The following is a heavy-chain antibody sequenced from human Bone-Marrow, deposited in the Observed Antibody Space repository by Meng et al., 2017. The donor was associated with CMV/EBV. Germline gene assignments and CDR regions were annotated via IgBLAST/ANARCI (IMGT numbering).Heavy chain of an antibody. CDR1: GYTFTSYY. D-gene: IGHD1-26*01. Sequence: VKVSCKASGYTFTSYYMHWVRQAPGQGLEWMGIINPSGGSTSYAQKFQGRVTMTRDTSTSTVYMELSSLRSEDTAVYYCARDSKNRVFLGAPGQGPRFYYGMDVWGQGTTVTVSS. CDR2: INPSGGST. V-gene: IGHV1-46*01. CDR3: ARDSKNRVFLGAPGQGPRFYYGMDV. J-gene: IGHJ6*02.